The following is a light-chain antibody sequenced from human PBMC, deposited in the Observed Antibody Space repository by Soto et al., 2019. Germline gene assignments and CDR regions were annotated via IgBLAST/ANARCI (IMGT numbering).Light chain of an antibody. J-gene: IGKJ1*01. CDR1: HSLSSKS. CDR3: QQYDTSPT. Sequence: DIVLTQSPGTLSLSPGERATLSCTASHSLSSKSLVWYQQKSGQTPGVLIYDASSRATGIPDRFSGSGSGTDFTLTISRLEPEDSAVYFCQQYDTSPTFGQGTKVEIK. CDR2: DAS. V-gene: IGKV3-20*01.